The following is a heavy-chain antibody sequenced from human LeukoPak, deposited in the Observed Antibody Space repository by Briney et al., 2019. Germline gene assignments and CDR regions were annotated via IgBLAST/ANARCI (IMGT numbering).Heavy chain of an antibody. CDR2: ISGSGGST. CDR3: AKGEAPTYYYDSSGYYPYYFDY. V-gene: IGHV3-23*01. D-gene: IGHD3-22*01. CDR1: GFTFSSYA. J-gene: IGHJ4*02. Sequence: GGSLRLSCAASGFTFSSYAMSWVRQAPGKGLEWVSAISGSGGSTYYADSVKGRFTISRDNSKNTLYLQMNSLRAEDTAVYYCAKGEAPTYYYDSSGYYPYYFDYWGQGTLVTVSS.